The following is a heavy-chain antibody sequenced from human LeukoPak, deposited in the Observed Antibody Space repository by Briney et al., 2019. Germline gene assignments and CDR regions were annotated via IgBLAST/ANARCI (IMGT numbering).Heavy chain of an antibody. D-gene: IGHD3-9*01. CDR2: VNPHSGGT. CDR3: ARVGRIDWLDGIDY. Sequence: ASVKVSCKASGYTFTDYYMHWVRQAPGQGLEWMGWVNPHSGGTDHAQKFQGRVTMTRDTSISTAYMELSRLRSDDTAVYYCARVGRIDWLDGIDYWGQGTLVTVSS. CDR1: GYTFTDYY. V-gene: IGHV1-2*02. J-gene: IGHJ4*02.